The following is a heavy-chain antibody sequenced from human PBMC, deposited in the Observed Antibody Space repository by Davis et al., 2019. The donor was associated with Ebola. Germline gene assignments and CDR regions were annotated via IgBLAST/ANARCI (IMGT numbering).Heavy chain of an antibody. CDR2: ISYDGSNK. V-gene: IGHV3-30-3*01. CDR3: AKGVSGYDLGVLRY. J-gene: IGHJ4*02. CDR1: GFTFSSYA. D-gene: IGHD5-12*01. Sequence: GGSLRLSCAASGFTFSSYAMHWVRQAPGKGLEWVAVISYDGSNKYYADSVKGRFTISRDNSKNTLYLQMNSLRAEDTAVYYFAKGVSGYDLGVLRYWGQGTLVTVSS.